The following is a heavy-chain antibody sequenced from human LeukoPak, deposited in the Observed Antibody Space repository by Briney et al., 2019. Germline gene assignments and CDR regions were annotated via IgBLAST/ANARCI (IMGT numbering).Heavy chain of an antibody. CDR1: GFTFSSYS. Sequence: GGSLRLSCAASGFTFSSYSMNWVRQAPGKGLEWVSSISSSSSYIYYADSVKGRFTISRDNAKNSLYLQMNSLRAEDTAVYYCARAIGGDYYGSGSYYNVLGYWGQGTLVTVSS. V-gene: IGHV3-21*01. D-gene: IGHD3-10*01. CDR2: ISSSSSYI. J-gene: IGHJ4*02. CDR3: ARAIGGDYYGSGSYYNVLGY.